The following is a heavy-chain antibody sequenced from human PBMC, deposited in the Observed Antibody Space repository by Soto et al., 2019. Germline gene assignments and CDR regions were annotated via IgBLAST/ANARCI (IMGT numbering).Heavy chain of an antibody. Sequence: SETLSLTCTVSGGSISSSSYYWGWIRQPPGKGLEWIGNIYYSGSTYYNPSLKSRVTISVDTSKNQFSLKLSSVTAADTAVYYCARHYEKAAGSANWFDPWGQGTLVTVSS. D-gene: IGHD6-13*01. CDR3: ARHYEKAAGSANWFDP. CDR2: IYYSGST. CDR1: GGSISSSSYY. J-gene: IGHJ5*02. V-gene: IGHV4-39*01.